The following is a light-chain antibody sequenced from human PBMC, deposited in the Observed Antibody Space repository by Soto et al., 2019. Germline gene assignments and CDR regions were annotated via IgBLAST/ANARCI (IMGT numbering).Light chain of an antibody. V-gene: IGKV3-11*01. CDR2: DSS. CDR1: QSVSSY. CDR3: QQRSNWPRT. Sequence: EIVLTQSPATLSLSPGERATLSCRASQSVSSYLAWYQQKPGQAPRLLIYDSSNRAAGIPARFSGSGAGTDFTLAISSLEPEDLAVYYCQQRSNWPRTCGQGTKVESK. J-gene: IGKJ1*01.